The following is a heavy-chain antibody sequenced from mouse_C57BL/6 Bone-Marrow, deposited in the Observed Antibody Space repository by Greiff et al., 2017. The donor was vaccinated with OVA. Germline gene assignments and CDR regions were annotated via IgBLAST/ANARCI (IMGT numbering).Heavy chain of an antibody. V-gene: IGHV14-3*01. D-gene: IGHD1-1*01. CDR2: IDPANGNT. Sequence: EVMLVESVAELVRPGASVKLSCTASGFNIKNTYMHWVKQRPEQGLEWIGRIDPANGNTKYAPKFQGKATITADTSSNTAYLQLSSLTSEDTAIYYCATSTVVAPYAMDYWGQGTSVTVSS. J-gene: IGHJ4*01. CDR3: ATSTVVAPYAMDY. CDR1: GFNIKNTY.